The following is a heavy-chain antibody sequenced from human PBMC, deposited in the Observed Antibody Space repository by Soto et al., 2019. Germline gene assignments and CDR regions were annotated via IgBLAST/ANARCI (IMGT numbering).Heavy chain of an antibody. V-gene: IGHV3-7*01. J-gene: IGHJ4*02. CDR3: AREQEGVVVTATFDY. CDR2: IKQDGSDK. CDR1: GFTFSSYW. D-gene: IGHD2-21*02. Sequence: EVQLVESGGGLVQPGGSLRLSCAASGFTFSSYWMSWVRQAPGKGLEWVANIKQDGSDKYYVDSVKGRFTISRDNAKNSQYLQMNSLRAEDTAVYYCAREQEGVVVTATFDYWGQGTLVTVSS.